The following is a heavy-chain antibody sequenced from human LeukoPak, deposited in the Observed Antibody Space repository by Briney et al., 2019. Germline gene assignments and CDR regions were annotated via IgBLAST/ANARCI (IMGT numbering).Heavy chain of an antibody. CDR2: INPSGGST. Sequence: ASVKVSCKASGYTFTTYYVHWVRQAPGQGLEWMGIINPSGGSTTYAQKFRGRLTMTRDMSTSTVYMELSDLRPEDTAVYYCARDFSGEWEQLTGWWFDPWGQGTLVIVSS. CDR1: GYTFTTYY. V-gene: IGHV1-46*01. D-gene: IGHD1-26*01. J-gene: IGHJ5*02. CDR3: ARDFSGEWEQLTGWWFDP.